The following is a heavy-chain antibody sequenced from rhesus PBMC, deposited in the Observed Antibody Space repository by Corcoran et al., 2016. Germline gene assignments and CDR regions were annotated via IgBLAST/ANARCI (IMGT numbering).Heavy chain of an antibody. D-gene: IGHD6-25*01. V-gene: IGHV4-93*02. CDR3: ARPLAAAIDY. CDR2: IYGSGGST. J-gene: IGHJ4*01. CDR1: GGSISSSNW. Sequence: QVQLQESGPGLVKPSETLSLTCAVSGGSISSSNWWSWIRQSPGKGLKWIGGIYGSGGSTEYNPSLKSRVTISIDTSKNQFSLKLTSVTAADTAVYYCARPLAAAIDYWGQGVLVTVSS.